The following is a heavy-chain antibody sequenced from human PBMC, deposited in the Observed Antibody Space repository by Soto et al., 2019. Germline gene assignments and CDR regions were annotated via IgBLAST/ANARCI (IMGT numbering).Heavy chain of an antibody. CDR1: GGTFSSYA. Sequence: QVQLVQSGAEVKKPGSSVKVSCKASGGTFSSYAISWVRQAPGQGLEWMGGIIPISGTANYAQKFQGRVTITADESTSTVYMALSRLRAEDTAGYYCARAQGSSTSLEIYYYYYYGMDVWGQGTTVTVSS. J-gene: IGHJ6*02. D-gene: IGHD2-2*01. CDR2: IIPISGTA. CDR3: ARAQGSSTSLEIYYYYYYGMDV. V-gene: IGHV1-69*01.